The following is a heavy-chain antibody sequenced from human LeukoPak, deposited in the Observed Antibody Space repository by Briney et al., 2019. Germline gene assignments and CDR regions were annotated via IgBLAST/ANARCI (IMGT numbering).Heavy chain of an antibody. D-gene: IGHD6-19*01. V-gene: IGHV3-23*01. CDR3: AKGSAVADIYIGY. CDR1: GFTFRSYA. J-gene: IGHJ4*02. CDR2: IIGSGGST. Sequence: PGGSLRLSCAASGFTFRSYAMSWVRQAPGKGLEWVSAIIGSGGSTYYADSVKGRFTISRDNSRNTLYLQMNSLRPEGTAVYYCAKGSAVADIYIGYWGQGTLVTVSS.